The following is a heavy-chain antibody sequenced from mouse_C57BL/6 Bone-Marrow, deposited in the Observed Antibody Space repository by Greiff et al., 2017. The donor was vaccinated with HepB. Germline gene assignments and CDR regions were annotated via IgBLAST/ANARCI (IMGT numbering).Heavy chain of an antibody. CDR3: ARDDGYFLYYFDY. V-gene: IGHV1-55*01. D-gene: IGHD2-3*01. J-gene: IGHJ2*01. Sequence: QVQLQQPGAELVKPGASVKMSCKASGYTFTSYWITWVKQRPGQGLEWIGDIYPGSGSTNYNEKFKSKATLTVDTSSSTAYLQLSSLTSEDPAVYYCARDDGYFLYYFDYWGQGTTLTVSS. CDR1: GYTFTSYW. CDR2: IYPGSGST.